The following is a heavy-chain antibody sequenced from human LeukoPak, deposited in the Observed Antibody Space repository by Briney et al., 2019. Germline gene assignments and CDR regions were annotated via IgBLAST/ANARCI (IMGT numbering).Heavy chain of an antibody. D-gene: IGHD3-22*01. V-gene: IGHV1-18*01. J-gene: IGHJ4*02. CDR1: GYTFTSYG. CDR3: ARDQDPYDSSGYNSFDY. CDR2: ISAYNGNT. Sequence: ASVKVSCKASGYTFTSYGISWVRQAPGQGLEWMGWISAYNGNTNYAQKLQGRVTMTTDTSTSTAYMELRSLRSDDTAVYYCARDQDPYDSSGYNSFDYWGQGTLVTVSS.